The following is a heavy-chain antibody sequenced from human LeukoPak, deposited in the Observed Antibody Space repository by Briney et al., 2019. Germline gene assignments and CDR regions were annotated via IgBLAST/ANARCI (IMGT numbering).Heavy chain of an antibody. CDR1: GYSFTSYW. J-gene: IGHJ4*02. D-gene: IGHD2-15*01. V-gene: IGHV5-51*01. CDR3: AIPAGCCSGGSCSDFDY. CDR2: IYPGDSDT. Sequence: GESLKISCKGSGYSFTSYWIGWVRQMPGKGLEWVGIIYPGDSDTRYSPSFQGQVTISADKSISTAYLQWSSLKASATAMYYCAIPAGCCSGGSCSDFDYWGQGTLVTVSS.